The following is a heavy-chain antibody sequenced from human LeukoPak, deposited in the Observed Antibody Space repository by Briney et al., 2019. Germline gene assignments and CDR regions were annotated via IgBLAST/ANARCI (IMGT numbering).Heavy chain of an antibody. Sequence: PGGSLRLSCAASRFTVCSHYMTWVRQASGEGLEWGSVFYSGGSTYYADSVKSAFSISRHNTKNTLYLQMDSLRRQDTAVYYCARDLRGGGMDSIDMWCEQTIVTVHS. D-gene: IGHD4-23*01. CDR1: RFTVCSHY. J-gene: IGHJ3*02. CDR2: FYSGGST. CDR3: ARDLRGGGMDSIDM. V-gene: IGHV3-53*04.